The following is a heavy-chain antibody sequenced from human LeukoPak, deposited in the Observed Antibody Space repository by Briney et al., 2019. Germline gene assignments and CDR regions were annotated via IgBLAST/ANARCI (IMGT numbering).Heavy chain of an antibody. D-gene: IGHD2-15*01. CDR1: GGSISSHY. CDR3: ARQPPYCSGGSCYYYYGMDV. Sequence: PSETLSLTCTVSGGSISSHYWSWIRQPPGKGLEWIGYIYYSGSSNYNPSLKSRVTISVDTSKNQFSLKLSSVTAADTAVYYCARQPPYCSGGSCYYYYGMDVWGQGTTVTVSS. CDR2: IYYSGSS. V-gene: IGHV4-59*08. J-gene: IGHJ6*02.